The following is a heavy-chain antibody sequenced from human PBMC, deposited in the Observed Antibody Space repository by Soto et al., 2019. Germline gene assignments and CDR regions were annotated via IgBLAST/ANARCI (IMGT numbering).Heavy chain of an antibody. Sequence: ASVKVSCKASGYTFTSYDINWVRQATGQGLEWMGWMNPNSGNTGYAQKFQGRVTMTRNTSISTAYMELSSLRSEDTAVYYCATQIDTVMVFRDWGQGTLVTVSS. J-gene: IGHJ4*02. CDR3: ATQIDTVMVFRD. V-gene: IGHV1-8*01. CDR1: GYTFTSYD. CDR2: MNPNSGNT. D-gene: IGHD5-18*01.